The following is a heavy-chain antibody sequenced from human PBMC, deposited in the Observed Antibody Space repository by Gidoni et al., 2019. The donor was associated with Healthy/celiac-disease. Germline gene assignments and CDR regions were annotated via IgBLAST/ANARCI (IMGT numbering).Heavy chain of an antibody. CDR3: ARALLSSYSYGKTDWYFDL. D-gene: IGHD5-18*01. V-gene: IGHV3-33*01. CDR2: IWYDGSNK. J-gene: IGHJ2*01. Sequence: QVQLVESGGGVVQPGRSLRLSCAASGFTFSSYGMHWVRQAPGKGLEWVAVIWYDGSNKYYADSVKGRFTISRDNSKNTLYLQMNSLRAEDTAVYYCARALLSSYSYGKTDWYFDLWGRGTLVTVSS. CDR1: GFTFSSYG.